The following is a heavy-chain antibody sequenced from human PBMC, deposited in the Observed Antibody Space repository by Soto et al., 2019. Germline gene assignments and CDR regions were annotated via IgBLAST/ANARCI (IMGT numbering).Heavy chain of an antibody. Sequence: PGGSLRLSCAASGFTFSTYHMHWVRQAPGKGLEWVAVIWSDGSNKYYADSVKGRFTISRDNSKNTLYLQMNSLRAEDTAVYYCASGGSSLNFDSWGQGTLVTVSS. CDR3: ASGGSSLNFDS. CDR2: IWSDGSNK. CDR1: GFTFSTYH. J-gene: IGHJ4*02. V-gene: IGHV3-33*01. D-gene: IGHD6-6*01.